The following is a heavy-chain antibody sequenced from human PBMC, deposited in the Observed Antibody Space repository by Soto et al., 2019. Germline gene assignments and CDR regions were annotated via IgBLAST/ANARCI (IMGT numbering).Heavy chain of an antibody. CDR1: GYRFTNYW. Sequence: ESLGGSCKASGYRFTNYWIGWVRHMPGKGLEWMGIIYPYDSEITYSPSFQGQVTISADISISTAYLRWSSLKASDTAVYYCARHRRRREGSYYYGMDVWGQGTTVTVSS. D-gene: IGHD1-26*01. V-gene: IGHV5-51*01. CDR2: IYPYDSEI. J-gene: IGHJ6*02. CDR3: ARHRRRREGSYYYGMDV.